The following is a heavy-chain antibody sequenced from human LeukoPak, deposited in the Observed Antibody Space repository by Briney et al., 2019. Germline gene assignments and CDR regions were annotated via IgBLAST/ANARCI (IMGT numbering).Heavy chain of an antibody. CDR2: ISGSGGTT. CDR1: GFTFSTYA. CDR3: ATTVGYCSSTSCSRFRYFDY. D-gene: IGHD2-2*01. Sequence: GGSLRLSCAASGFTFSTYAMTWVRQAPGKGLEWVSSISGSGGTTYYADSVKGRFTISRDNSKNTLSLQMNCLRAEDTVVYYCATTVGYCSSTSCSRFRYFDYWGQGTLVTVPS. V-gene: IGHV3-23*01. J-gene: IGHJ4*02.